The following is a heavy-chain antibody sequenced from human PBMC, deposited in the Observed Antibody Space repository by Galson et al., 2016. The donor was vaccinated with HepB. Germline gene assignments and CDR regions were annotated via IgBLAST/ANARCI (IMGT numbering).Heavy chain of an antibody. Sequence: SVKVSCKASGYTFTGYGISWVRQTPGQGLEWMGWISTNSGNTNYAQILRGRVTMTTDASTRTAYMELRSLRSDDTAIYYCARGRDWNLDFWGQGTLVTVSS. V-gene: IGHV1-18*04. CDR1: GYTFTGYG. D-gene: IGHD1-1*01. CDR3: ARGRDWNLDF. CDR2: ISTNSGNT. J-gene: IGHJ4*02.